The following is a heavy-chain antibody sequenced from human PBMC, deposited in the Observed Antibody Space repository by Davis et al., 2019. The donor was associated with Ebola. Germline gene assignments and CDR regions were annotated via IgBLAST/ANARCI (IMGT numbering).Heavy chain of an antibody. Sequence: GGSLRLSCAASGFPFSSYAMTWARQAPGKGLEWASALTSSGGGKYYADSVKGRFTISRDNSKNTLYLQMTSLRVDDTAVYYCAKGGSGWPSDYSYGMGVWGKGTTVTVSS. CDR2: LTSSGGGK. J-gene: IGHJ6*04. D-gene: IGHD6-19*01. CDR3: AKGGSGWPSDYSYGMGV. V-gene: IGHV3-23*01. CDR1: GFPFSSYA.